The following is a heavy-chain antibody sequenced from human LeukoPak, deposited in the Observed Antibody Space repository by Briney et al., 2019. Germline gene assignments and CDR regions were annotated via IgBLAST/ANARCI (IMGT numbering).Heavy chain of an antibody. CDR1: GYTFTSYW. Sequence: GESLKISCKGSGYTFTSYWIGWVRHMPGKGLEWMGIIYPGDSDTRYSPSFQGHVTISTDKSISIACLQWSSLKASDTAMYYCARNGRGGSGSPYDIWGQGTKVTVSS. J-gene: IGHJ3*02. CDR3: ARNGRGGSGSPYDI. CDR2: IYPGDSDT. V-gene: IGHV5-51*01. D-gene: IGHD3-10*01.